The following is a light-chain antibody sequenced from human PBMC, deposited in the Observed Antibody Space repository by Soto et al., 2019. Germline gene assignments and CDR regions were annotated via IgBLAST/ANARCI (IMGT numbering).Light chain of an antibody. CDR2: KAS. CDR1: QSVTSW. V-gene: IGKV1-5*03. Sequence: DIQMTQSPSTLSASVGDRVTITCRASQSVTSWLAWYQQKPGKAPKLLIYKASTLESGVPSRFSGSGSGTQFTLTISSLQPDDFATYYCQQYHSYLYTFGQGTKLEI. J-gene: IGKJ2*01. CDR3: QQYHSYLYT.